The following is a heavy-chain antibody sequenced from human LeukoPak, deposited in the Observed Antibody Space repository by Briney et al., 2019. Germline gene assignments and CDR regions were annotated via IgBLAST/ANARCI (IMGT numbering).Heavy chain of an antibody. CDR1: GYTFTDYD. D-gene: IGHD3-9*01. CDR3: ARGLRYFDWLLYYFDY. V-gene: IGHV1-69*06. CDR2: IIPIFGTA. Sequence: ASVKVSCKTSGYTFTDYDITWVRQAPGQGLEWMGGIIPIFGTANYAQKFQGRVTITADKSTSTAYMELSSLRSEDTAVYYCARGLRYFDWLLYYFDYWGQGTLVTVSS. J-gene: IGHJ4*02.